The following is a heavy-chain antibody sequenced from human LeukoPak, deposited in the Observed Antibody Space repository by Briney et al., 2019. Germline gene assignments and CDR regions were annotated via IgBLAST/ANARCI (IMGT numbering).Heavy chain of an antibody. CDR1: GGSLNSYY. CDR3: ASGRISNWGFEGMRFDA. CDR2: ITHSGGT. J-gene: IGHJ4*02. D-gene: IGHD7-27*01. V-gene: IGHV4-59*01. Sequence: SETLSLTCTVSGGSLNSYYWSWIRQPPGEGLEWIGFITHSGGTDFDSSLGGRVTISVDTSKNQFSLRLTSMTAADTAVYFCASGRISNWGFEGMRFDAWGQGVLVTVSS.